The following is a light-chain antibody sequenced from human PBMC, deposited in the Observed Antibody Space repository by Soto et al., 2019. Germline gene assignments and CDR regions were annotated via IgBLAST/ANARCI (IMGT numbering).Light chain of an antibody. CDR2: AAS. J-gene: IGKJ5*01. Sequence: DLEMTQSPSTLSASVGDRFAITCRASQCIRKDLGWYQQKPGKAPKLXXXAASTLQSGVPSRFSGSGSGTEFTLTISSLQSDDFAIYYCQQYKNWFSITFGQGTRLEIK. CDR1: QCIRKD. V-gene: IGKV1-17*01. CDR3: QQYKNWFSIT.